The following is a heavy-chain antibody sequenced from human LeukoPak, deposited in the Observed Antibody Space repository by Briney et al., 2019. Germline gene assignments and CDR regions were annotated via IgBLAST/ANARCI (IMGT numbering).Heavy chain of an antibody. CDR2: INQDGGEI. D-gene: IGHD3-10*01. CDR3: VRAHHPGGWFDP. J-gene: IGHJ5*02. CDR1: GFTFSSSW. V-gene: IGHV3-7*04. Sequence: GGSLRLSCAASGFTFSSSWMTWVRQAPGKGLEWVASINQDGGEIHYVDSVKGRFTISRDNAKNSLYLQMNSLTAEDTAVHYCVRAHHPGGWFDPWGQGTLVTVSS.